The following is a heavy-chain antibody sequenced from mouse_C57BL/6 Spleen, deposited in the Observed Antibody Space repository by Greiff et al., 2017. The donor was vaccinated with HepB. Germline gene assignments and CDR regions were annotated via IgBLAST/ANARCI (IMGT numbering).Heavy chain of an antibody. CDR3: ARVGDGYYGAWFAY. V-gene: IGHV5-16*01. CDR1: GFTFSDYY. J-gene: IGHJ3*01. D-gene: IGHD2-3*01. CDR2: INYDGSST. Sequence: EVMLVESEGGLVQPGSSMKLSCTASGFTFSDYYMAWVRQVPEKGLEWVANINYDGSSTYYLDSLKSRFIISRDNAKNILYLQMSSLKSEDTATYYCARVGDGYYGAWFAYWGQGTLVTVSA.